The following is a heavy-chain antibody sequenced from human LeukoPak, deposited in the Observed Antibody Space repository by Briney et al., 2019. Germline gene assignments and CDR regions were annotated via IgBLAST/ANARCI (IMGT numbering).Heavy chain of an antibody. J-gene: IGHJ5*02. D-gene: IGHD1-1*01. Sequence: GGSLRLSCAASGFTFSNAWMSWVRQAPGKGLEWVSTISGSGGSTYYADSVKGRFTISRDNSKNTLFLQMNSLRAEDTAVYYCAKHTTPSGTTRSWFDPWGQGALVTVSS. CDR3: AKHTTPSGTTRSWFDP. CDR1: GFTFSNAW. V-gene: IGHV3-23*01. CDR2: ISGSGGST.